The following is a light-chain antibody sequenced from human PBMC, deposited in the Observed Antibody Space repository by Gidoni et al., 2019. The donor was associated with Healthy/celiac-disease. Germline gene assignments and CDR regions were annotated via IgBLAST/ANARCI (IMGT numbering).Light chain of an antibody. CDR2: GAS. J-gene: IGKJ4*01. V-gene: IGKV3-15*01. CDR1: QSVSSN. CDR3: QQYNNWPPLT. Sequence: EIVMTQSPATLSVSPGESATISCRASQSVSSNLAWYQQQPGQAPRLLIYGASTRATGIPARFSGGGSGTEFTLTISSLQSEDFSVYYCQQYNNWPPLTFGGXTQVEIK.